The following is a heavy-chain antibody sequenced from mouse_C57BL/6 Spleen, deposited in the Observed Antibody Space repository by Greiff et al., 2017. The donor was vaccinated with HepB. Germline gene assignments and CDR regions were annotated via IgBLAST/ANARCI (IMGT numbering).Heavy chain of an antibody. CDR1: GFTFSSYA. Sequence: EVKLMESGEGLVKPGGSLKLSCAASGFTFSSYAMSWVRQTPEKRLEWVAYISSGGDYIYYADTVKGRITISRDNARNTLYLQMSSLKSEDTAMYYCTRAGSGGFAYWGHGTLVTVSA. CDR2: ISSGGDYI. CDR3: TRAGSGGFAY. J-gene: IGHJ3*01. V-gene: IGHV5-9-1*02.